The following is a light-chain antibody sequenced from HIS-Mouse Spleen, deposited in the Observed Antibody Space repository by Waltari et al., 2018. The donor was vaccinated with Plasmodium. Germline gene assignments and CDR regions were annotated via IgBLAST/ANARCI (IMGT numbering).Light chain of an antibody. V-gene: IGLV2-14*01. CDR3: SSYTSSSTLDV. J-gene: IGLJ1*01. Sequence: QSALTQPASVSGSPGQSITISCTGTSSDVGGYNYVSWYQQHPGKAPKLLIYAVSNRPAGCSNRFSGSKSGNTASLTISWLQAEDEADYYCSSYTSSSTLDVFGTGTKVTVL. CDR1: SSDVGGYNY. CDR2: AVS.